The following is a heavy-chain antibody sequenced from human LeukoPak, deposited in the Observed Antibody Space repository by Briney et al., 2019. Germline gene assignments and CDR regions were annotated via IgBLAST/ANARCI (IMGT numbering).Heavy chain of an antibody. V-gene: IGHV3-30-3*01. Sequence: GGSLRLSCAASGFTFSSYAMHWVRQAPGKGLEWVAVISYDGSNKYYADSVKGRFTISRDNSKNTLYLQMNSLRAEDTAVYYCASLEPEPYDYVWGSYPMDVWGQGTTVTVSS. J-gene: IGHJ6*02. CDR2: ISYDGSNK. CDR3: ASLEPEPYDYVWGSYPMDV. CDR1: GFTFSSYA. D-gene: IGHD3-16*01.